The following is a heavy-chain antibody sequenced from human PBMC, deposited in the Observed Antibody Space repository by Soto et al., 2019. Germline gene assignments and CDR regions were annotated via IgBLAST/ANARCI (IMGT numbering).Heavy chain of an antibody. CDR3: ARVYGSGTYPIDY. CDR1: GFAFSSYG. Sequence: QVQLVESGGGVVQPGRSLRLSCAASGFAFSSYGMHWVRQAPGKGLEWVTVIWSGGSDKYYADSVKGRFTISRDNSKNARYLQMNSLREADTAVYYCARVYGSGTYPIDYWGQGTLVTVSS. J-gene: IGHJ4*02. CDR2: IWSGGSDK. V-gene: IGHV3-33*01. D-gene: IGHD3-10*01.